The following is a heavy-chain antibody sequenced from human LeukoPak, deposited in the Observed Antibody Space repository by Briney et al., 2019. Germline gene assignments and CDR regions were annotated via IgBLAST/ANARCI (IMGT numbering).Heavy chain of an antibody. CDR2: IISDGSIT. D-gene: IGHD6-19*01. J-gene: IGHJ4*02. CDR1: GFTFSSYW. CDR3: AVSGWYLYYFDY. V-gene: IGHV3-74*01. Sequence: PGGSLRLSCAASGFTFSSYWMHWVRQAPGKGLVWVSRIISDGSITTYADSVKGRFTISRDNAKNSLYLQMNSLRAEDTAVYYCAVSGWYLYYFDYWGQGTLVTVSS.